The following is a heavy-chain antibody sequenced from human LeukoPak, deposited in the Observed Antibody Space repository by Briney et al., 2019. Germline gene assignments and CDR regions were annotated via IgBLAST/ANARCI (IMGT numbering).Heavy chain of an antibody. CDR2: ISGYNGNT. CDR3: ARDCGYQCLFDY. Sequence: GASVKVSCKASGYTFTNYGISWVRQAPGQGLEWMGWISGYNGNTNYAQKSQGRVTMTTDTSTNAAHMELRSLRSDDTDVYYCARDCGYQCLFDYWGQGTLVTVSS. J-gene: IGHJ4*02. D-gene: IGHD5-12*01. V-gene: IGHV1-18*01. CDR1: GYTFTNYG.